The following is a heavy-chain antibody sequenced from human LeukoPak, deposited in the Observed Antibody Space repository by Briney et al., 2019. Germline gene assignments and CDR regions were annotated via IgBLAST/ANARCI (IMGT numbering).Heavy chain of an antibody. J-gene: IGHJ5*02. CDR1: GFTFSSYW. V-gene: IGHV3-74*01. D-gene: IGHD2-2*01. CDR2: INTDGSVM. CDR3: ATAGGLPTAMGFDP. Sequence: GGSLRLSCAASGFTFSSYWMHWVRQAPGKGLLWVSCINTDGSVMRYADSVRGRFTISRDNAKNTLYLQMNSLRVEDTAVYYCATAGGLPTAMGFDPWGQGTLVSVSS.